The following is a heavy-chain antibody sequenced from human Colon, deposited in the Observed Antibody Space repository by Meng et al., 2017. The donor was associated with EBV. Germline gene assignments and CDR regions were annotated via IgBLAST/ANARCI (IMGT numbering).Heavy chain of an antibody. Sequence: VQLRESGPGRVKPSQTLSLTCTVSGGSISSGGYYWSWIRQHPGKGLEWIGYIHSSGSTYYNPSLRSRLTISVDTSKNQFSLKLSSVTAADTAVYYCARASYGSGSPLGESWFDPWGQGTLVTVSS. CDR3: ARASYGSGSPLGESWFDP. CDR1: GGSISSGGYY. V-gene: IGHV4-31*03. CDR2: IHSSGST. D-gene: IGHD3-10*01. J-gene: IGHJ5*02.